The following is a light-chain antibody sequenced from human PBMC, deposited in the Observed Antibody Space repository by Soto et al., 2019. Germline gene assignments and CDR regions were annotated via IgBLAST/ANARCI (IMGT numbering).Light chain of an antibody. Sequence: EVVLTQSPATLSLSPGERATLSCRASQSVSNYLDWFQQKPGQAPRLLIFDASNRATGIPARFSGSGSGTDFTLTISSLEPEDSAVYYCQQRSNWPPITIGQGTRLEIK. CDR1: QSVSNY. J-gene: IGKJ5*01. V-gene: IGKV3-11*01. CDR3: QQRSNWPPIT. CDR2: DAS.